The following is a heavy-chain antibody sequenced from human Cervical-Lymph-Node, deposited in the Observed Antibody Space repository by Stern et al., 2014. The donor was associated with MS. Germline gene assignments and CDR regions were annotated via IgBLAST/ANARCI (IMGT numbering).Heavy chain of an antibody. Sequence: LQLQESGSGLVKPSQTLSLTCAVSGGSISSGGYSWSWIRQPPGNGLAWIGYLYNTGSTYYNPTLKRRVTISVDRSKNQFSLKLNSVTAADTAVYYCARSATVTPNAFDIWGQGTMVTVSS. V-gene: IGHV4-30-2*01. J-gene: IGHJ3*02. CDR3: ARSATVTPNAFDI. CDR2: LYNTGST. CDR1: GGSISSGGYS. D-gene: IGHD4-17*01.